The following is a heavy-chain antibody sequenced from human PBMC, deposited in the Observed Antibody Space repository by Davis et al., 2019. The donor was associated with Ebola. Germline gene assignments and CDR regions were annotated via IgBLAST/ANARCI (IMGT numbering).Heavy chain of an antibody. D-gene: IGHD6-19*01. V-gene: IGHV3-33*03. CDR1: GFTLSGYA. CDR3: AKGGSGWPSDYSYGMGV. CDR2: IWYNGNNK. Sequence: GGSLRLSCAASGFTLSGYAMHWVRQAPGKGLEWVAVIWYNGNNKYYADSAKGRFTISRDNSKNTLYLQMNSLTVEDTAVYYCAKGGSGWPSDYSYGMGVWGKGTMVTVSS. J-gene: IGHJ6*04.